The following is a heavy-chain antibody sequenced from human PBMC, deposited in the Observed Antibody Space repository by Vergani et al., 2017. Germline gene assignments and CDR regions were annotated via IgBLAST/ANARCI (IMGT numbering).Heavy chain of an antibody. CDR1: GYTFTSYY. V-gene: IGHV1-46*03. CDR3: ARGTVGAINVPFWFDP. J-gene: IGHJ5*02. D-gene: IGHD1-26*01. Sequence: QVQLVQSGAEVKKPGASVKVSCKASGYTFTSYYMHWVRQAPGQGLEWMGIINASGGSTSYAQKFQGRVTMTRDTSTSTVYMELSSLRSEDTAVYYWARGTVGAINVPFWFDPWGQGTLVTVSS. CDR2: INASGGST.